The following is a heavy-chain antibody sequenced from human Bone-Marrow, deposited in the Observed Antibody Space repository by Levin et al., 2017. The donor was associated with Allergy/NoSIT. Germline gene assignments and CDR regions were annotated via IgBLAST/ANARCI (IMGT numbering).Heavy chain of an antibody. J-gene: IGHJ3*02. CDR2: ISGSGDST. CDR1: GFTFSSYA. V-gene: IGHV3-23*01. Sequence: AGGSLRLSCAASGFTFSSYAMSWVHQAPGQGLECVSGISGSGDSTYYADSVKGRFTISRDNSKNTLYLQMNSLRAEDTAVYYCTKGGPRYCSGGYCDWDAFEIWGQGTLVTVSS. CDR3: TKGGPRYCSGGYCDWDAFEI. D-gene: IGHD2-15*01.